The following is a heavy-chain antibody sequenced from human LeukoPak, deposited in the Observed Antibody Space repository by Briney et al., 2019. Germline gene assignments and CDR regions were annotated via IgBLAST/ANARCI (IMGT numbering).Heavy chain of an antibody. D-gene: IGHD2-2*02. CDR2: ISRSGDNT. J-gene: IGHJ4*02. CDR3: AKRAYTNEFAG. V-gene: IGHV3-23*01. CDR1: GFTFNTHA. Sequence: GGSLRLSCAAAGFTFNTHAMSWVRQAPGKGLEWVSAISRSGDNTFYADSVKGRFTISRDNSKSTLSLQMNSLRAEDTAVYYCAKRAYTNEFAGWGQGTLVTVSS.